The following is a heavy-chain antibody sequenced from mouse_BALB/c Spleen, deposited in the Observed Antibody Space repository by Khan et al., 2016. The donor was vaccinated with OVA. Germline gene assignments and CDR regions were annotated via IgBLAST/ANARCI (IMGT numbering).Heavy chain of an antibody. CDR2: INSNGGST. CDR3: SGECYYETYFDY. D-gene: IGHD1-1*01. V-gene: IGHV5-6-3*01. CDR1: GFTFNNYG. J-gene: IGHJ2*01. Sequence: EVELVESGGGLVQPGGSLKLSCAASGFTFNNYGMSWVRQTPDKRLELVATINSNGGSTYFPDSVKGRFTISRDNGKNTLYLQMSSLKSEDTAMYYCSGECYYETYFDYWGQGTTLTVSS.